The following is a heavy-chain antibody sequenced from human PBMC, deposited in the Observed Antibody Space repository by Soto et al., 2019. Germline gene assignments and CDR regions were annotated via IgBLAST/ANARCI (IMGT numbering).Heavy chain of an antibody. J-gene: IGHJ4*02. D-gene: IGHD4-17*01. CDR3: ARDALHDYGGNTSYFYY. CDR1: GFTFSSYD. V-gene: IGHV3-33*01. CDR2: IWFDGSDK. Sequence: GGSLRLSCAASGFTFSSYDIHWVRQAPGKGLEWVAVIWFDGSDKYYTDSVKGRVTISRDNSKNTLYLQMNSLRAEDTAVYYCARDALHDYGGNTSYFYYWGQGTLVTVSS.